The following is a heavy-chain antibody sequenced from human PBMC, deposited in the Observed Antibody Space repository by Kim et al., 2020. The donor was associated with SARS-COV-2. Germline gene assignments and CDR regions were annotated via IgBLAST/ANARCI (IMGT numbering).Heavy chain of an antibody. CDR2: I. Sequence: ISYADSVKGRFTISRDNAKNSLYLQMNSLRAEDTAVYYCARDRNSAWDYWGQGTLVTVSS. V-gene: IGHV3-11*04. J-gene: IGHJ4*02. D-gene: IGHD4-4*01. CDR3: ARDRNSAWDY.